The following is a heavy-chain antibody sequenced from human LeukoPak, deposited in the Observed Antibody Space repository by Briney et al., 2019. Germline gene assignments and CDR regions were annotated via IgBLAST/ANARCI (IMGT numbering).Heavy chain of an antibody. Sequence: ASETLSLTCTVPGVSITNYYWSWIPQPPGKGLEWIGHVRYSGSTNYNPSLKSRIIMSVDTSKNQFSLNLTSVTAADTAVYYCARAISMVRGLHHYYYYMDVWGEGTTVTVAS. CDR1: GVSITNYY. D-gene: IGHD3-10*01. V-gene: IGHV4-59*01. CDR2: VRYSGST. J-gene: IGHJ6*03. CDR3: ARAISMVRGLHHYYYYMDV.